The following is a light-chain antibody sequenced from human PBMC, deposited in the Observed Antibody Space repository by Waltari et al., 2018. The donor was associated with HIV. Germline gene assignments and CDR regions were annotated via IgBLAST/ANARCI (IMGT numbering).Light chain of an antibody. CDR3: QQYSTWPS. Sequence: EIVLTQSPATLSVSPGERATLSCRASQTIGTFLAWYQQTPGQPPRLLIYAASTRATGRPAVFSGSWSGAEFTLTISSLQSDDFASYYCQQYSTWPSFGQGTKVEIK. V-gene: IGKV3-15*01. J-gene: IGKJ1*01. CDR2: AAS. CDR1: QTIGTF.